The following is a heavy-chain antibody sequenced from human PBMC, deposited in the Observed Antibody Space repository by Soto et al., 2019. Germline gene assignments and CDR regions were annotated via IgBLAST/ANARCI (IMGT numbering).Heavy chain of an antibody. V-gene: IGHV4-59*01. CDR2: IYYSGST. Sequence: SETLSLTCTVSGGSISSYYWSWIRQPPGKGLEWIGYIYYSGSTNYNPSLKSRVTISVDTSKNQFSLKLSSVTAADTAVYYCARTQPAAKFYDYRDVWGKGTTVTVSS. D-gene: IGHD2-2*01. CDR3: ARTQPAAKFYDYRDV. CDR1: GGSISSYY. J-gene: IGHJ6*03.